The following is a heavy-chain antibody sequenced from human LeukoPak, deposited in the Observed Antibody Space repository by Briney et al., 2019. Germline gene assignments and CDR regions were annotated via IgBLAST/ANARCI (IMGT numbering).Heavy chain of an antibody. Sequence: ASVRVSCKASGYTFTGYYMHWVRQAPGQGLEWMGWINPNSGGTNYAQKFKGRVTMTRDTSISTAYMELSRLRSDDTAVYYCARLGGSYAYYFDYWGQGTLVTVSS. V-gene: IGHV1-2*02. CDR3: ARLGGSYAYYFDY. CDR2: INPNSGGT. CDR1: GYTFTGYY. J-gene: IGHJ4*02. D-gene: IGHD1-26*01.